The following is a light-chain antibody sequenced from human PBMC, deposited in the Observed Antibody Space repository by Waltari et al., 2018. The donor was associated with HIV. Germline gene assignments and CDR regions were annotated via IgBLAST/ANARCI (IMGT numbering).Light chain of an antibody. Sequence: QSALAQPASVSGSPGQSITISCTGTSTDIGAYNYVSWYQKHPDRAPKVIIYQVKSPPSGVSVRFSGSKSGNTASLTISGLQAEDEADYYCSSYTTSSTYVFGRGTTVSVL. J-gene: IGLJ1*01. CDR3: SSYTTSSTYV. V-gene: IGLV2-14*01. CDR2: QVK. CDR1: STDIGAYNY.